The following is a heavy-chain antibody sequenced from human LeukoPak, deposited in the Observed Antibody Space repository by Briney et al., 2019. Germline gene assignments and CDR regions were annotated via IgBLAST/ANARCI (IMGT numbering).Heavy chain of an antibody. CDR3: AREIRPGNYYYYMDV. CDR1: GYSISSRYY. D-gene: IGHD1-14*01. Sequence: SETLSLTCTVSGYSISSRYYWGWIRQPPGKGLEWIGNIYHSGSTYYNPSLKSRVTISVDMSRNQFSLKLTSVTAADTAVYYCAREIRPGNYYYYMDVWGKGTTVTISS. CDR2: IYHSGST. V-gene: IGHV4-38-2*02. J-gene: IGHJ6*03.